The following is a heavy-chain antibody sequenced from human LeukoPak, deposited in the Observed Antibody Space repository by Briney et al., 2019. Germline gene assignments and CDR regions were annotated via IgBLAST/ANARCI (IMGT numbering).Heavy chain of an antibody. J-gene: IGHJ4*02. Sequence: GGSLRLSCAAAGFTFSSYAMSWVRQAPGKGLEWVSAISPTTGTTYYADSVKGRFTISRDNSTNTLYMQMNSLRAEDSAVYYWATKTASGDRYFYYWGQGSRNTVS. D-gene: IGHD4-17*01. CDR1: GFTFSSYA. CDR2: ISPTTGTT. CDR3: ATKTASGDRYFYY. V-gene: IGHV3-23*01.